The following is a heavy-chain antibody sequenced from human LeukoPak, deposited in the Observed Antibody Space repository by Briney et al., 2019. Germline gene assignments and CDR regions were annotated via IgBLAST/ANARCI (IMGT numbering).Heavy chain of an antibody. CDR2: ISAYNGNT. D-gene: IGHD3-9*01. V-gene: IGHV1-18*04. CDR3: ARDHYYDILTGYYPPLYYGMDV. J-gene: IGHJ6*04. CDR1: GYTFTSYG. Sequence: ASVEVSCRASGYTFTSYGISWVRQAPGQGLEWMGWISAYNGNTNYAQKLRGRVTMTTDTSTSTAYMELRSLRSDDTSVYYCARDHYYDILTGYYPPLYYGMDVWGKGTTVTVSS.